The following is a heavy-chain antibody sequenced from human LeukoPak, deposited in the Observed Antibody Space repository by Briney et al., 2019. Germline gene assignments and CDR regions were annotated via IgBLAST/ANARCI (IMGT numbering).Heavy chain of an antibody. J-gene: IGHJ4*02. CDR2: ISDKGTT. Sequence: SDTLSLTCAVSGVSINSHYWRWIRQSPGRGREWIGNISDKGTTKYNPSIKSRVIIWADTSKNHLSLNLTSVLAADTAIYYCARRDAGWNYCDYWGQGILVTVSS. CDR3: ARRDAGWNYCDY. CDR1: GVSINSHY. D-gene: IGHD6-19*01. V-gene: IGHV4-59*08.